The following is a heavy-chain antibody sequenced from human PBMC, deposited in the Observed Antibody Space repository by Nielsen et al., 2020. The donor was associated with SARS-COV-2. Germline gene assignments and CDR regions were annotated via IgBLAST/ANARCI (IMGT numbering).Heavy chain of an antibody. Sequence: ASVQVSCKASGYTFTKYGISWVRQAPGQGLEWMGWISGNSDSAKYVKKFLGRVIMTTDTSTSTAYLEVRSLRSDDTAVYYCASSAPPSGFNWFDPWGQGTLVTVSS. CDR1: GYTFTKYG. D-gene: IGHD3-22*01. CDR3: ASSAPPSGFNWFDP. J-gene: IGHJ5*02. CDR2: ISGNSDSA. V-gene: IGHV1-18*04.